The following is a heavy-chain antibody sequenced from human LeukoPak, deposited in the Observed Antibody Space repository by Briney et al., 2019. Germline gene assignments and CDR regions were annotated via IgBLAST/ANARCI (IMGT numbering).Heavy chain of an antibody. Sequence: GGSLRLSCAASGFTVSSNYMSWVRQAPGKGLEWVSIIRKDGNNENYADSVKGRFTISRDNSKNTVYLQLTSLRTEDTAVYYCAKDRGDFPPYFDYWGHGTLVAVSS. CDR2: IRKDGNNE. J-gene: IGHJ4*01. V-gene: IGHV3-30*02. D-gene: IGHD2-21*02. CDR1: GFTVSSNY. CDR3: AKDRGDFPPYFDY.